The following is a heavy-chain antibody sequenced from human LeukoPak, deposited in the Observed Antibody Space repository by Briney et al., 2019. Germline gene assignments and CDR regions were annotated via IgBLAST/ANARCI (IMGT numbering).Heavy chain of an antibody. V-gene: IGHV1-46*01. CDR1: GYTFTSYY. CDR3: AKSLSTAPRPVWFDP. D-gene: IGHD6-6*01. CDR2: INPSGGST. Sequence: ASVKVSCKASGYTFTSYYMHWVRQAPGQGLEWMGIINPSGGSTSYAQKFQGRVTMTRDTSTSTVYMELSSLRPEDTAVYYCAKSLSTAPRPVWFDPWGQGTLITVSS. J-gene: IGHJ5*02.